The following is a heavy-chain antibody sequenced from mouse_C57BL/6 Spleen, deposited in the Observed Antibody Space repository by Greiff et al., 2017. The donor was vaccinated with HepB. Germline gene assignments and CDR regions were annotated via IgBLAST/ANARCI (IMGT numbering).Heavy chain of an antibody. Sequence: DVMLVESEGGLVQPGSSMKLSCTASGFTFSDYYMAWVRQVPEKGLEWVANINYDGSSTYYLDSLKSRFIISRDNAKNILYLQMSSLKSEDTATYYCARDGTAQARGLDYWGQGTTLTVSS. CDR2: INYDGSST. J-gene: IGHJ2*01. CDR3: ARDGTAQARGLDY. CDR1: GFTFSDYY. D-gene: IGHD3-2*02. V-gene: IGHV5-16*01.